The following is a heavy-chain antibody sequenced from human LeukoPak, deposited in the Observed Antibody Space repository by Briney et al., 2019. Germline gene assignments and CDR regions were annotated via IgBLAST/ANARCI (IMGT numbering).Heavy chain of an antibody. J-gene: IGHJ5*02. D-gene: IGHD2/OR15-2a*01. CDR2: IKSKTDGGTT. Sequence: GGSLRLSCAASGFTFRNAGMSWVRQAPGKGLEWVGRIKSKTDGGTTDYAAPVKGRFTISRDDSKNTLYLQMNSLRAEDTAVYYCARDPRSFLPYNWFDPWGQGTLVTVSS. V-gene: IGHV3-15*01. CDR3: ARDPRSFLPYNWFDP. CDR1: GFTFRNAG.